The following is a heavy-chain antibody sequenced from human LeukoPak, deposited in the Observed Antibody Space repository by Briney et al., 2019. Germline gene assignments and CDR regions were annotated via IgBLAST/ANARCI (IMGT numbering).Heavy chain of an antibody. D-gene: IGHD3-22*01. CDR1: GFTFNNYE. J-gene: IGHJ4*02. Sequence: GGSLRLSCAASGFTFNNYELNWVRQAPGKGLEWVSNISSSGSNIYYADSVKGRFVISRDNAKNSLYLQMNSLRAEDTAVYYCARETYSYDSSGNSPFDYWGQGTLVTVSS. V-gene: IGHV3-48*03. CDR3: ARETYSYDSSGNSPFDY. CDR2: ISSSGSNI.